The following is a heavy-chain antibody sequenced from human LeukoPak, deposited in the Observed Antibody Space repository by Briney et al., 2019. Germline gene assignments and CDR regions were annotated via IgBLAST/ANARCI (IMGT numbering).Heavy chain of an antibody. CDR3: AKDLAWGAAAGMVFDY. Sequence: GGSLRLSCAASGFTFSSSSMNWVRQAPGKGLEWVSLISGDGGSTYYADFVKGRFTISRDNSKNSLYLQMNSLRTEDTALYYCAKDLAWGAAAGMVFDYWGQGTLVTVSS. D-gene: IGHD6-13*01. J-gene: IGHJ4*02. V-gene: IGHV3-43*02. CDR2: ISGDGGST. CDR1: GFTFSSSS.